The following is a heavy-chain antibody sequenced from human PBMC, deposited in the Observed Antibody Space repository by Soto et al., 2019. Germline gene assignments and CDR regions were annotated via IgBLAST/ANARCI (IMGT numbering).Heavy chain of an antibody. J-gene: IGHJ4*02. CDR1: GFTFSDFG. CDR3: AKLSSDSTGQGSDF. Sequence: QVQLVESGGGVVQPGTSLRLSCSASGFTFSDFGMHWVRQIPGKGLERVAAMSHDGSKKFYGDSVRGRCTISRDNSRNTLFLQMTSMRVADTAVYYCAKLSSDSTGQGSDFWGQGTLVTVSP. D-gene: IGHD2-8*02. V-gene: IGHV3-30*18. CDR2: MSHDGSKK.